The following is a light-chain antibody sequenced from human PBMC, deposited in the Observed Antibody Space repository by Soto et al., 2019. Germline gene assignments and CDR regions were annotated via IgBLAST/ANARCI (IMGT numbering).Light chain of an antibody. CDR2: DAS. J-gene: IGKJ2*01. Sequence: EIVLTQFPGTLSLSPGERATLSCRASQSVSNSYLAWYQQKPGQAPRLLIYDASNRATDIPDRYSGSGSGTDFTLTISRLEPEDFAVYYCQQYGSFPRTFGQGTKLEIK. CDR1: QSVSNSY. CDR3: QQYGSFPRT. V-gene: IGKV3-20*01.